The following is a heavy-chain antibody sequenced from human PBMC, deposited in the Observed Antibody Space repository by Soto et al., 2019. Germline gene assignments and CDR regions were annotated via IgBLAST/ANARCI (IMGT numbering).Heavy chain of an antibody. CDR1: GGSISSNNW. V-gene: IGHV4-4*02. CDR2: IYHSGST. J-gene: IGHJ6*02. D-gene: IGHD3-3*01. Sequence: SETLSLTCAVSGGSISSNNWWSWVRQPPGKGLEWIGEIYHSGSTNYNPSLKSRVIISVDKSKNQFSLMLSSVTAADSAVYYCARAKYYDFWSGSPHLYGVDVWGQGTTVTVSS. CDR3: ARAKYYDFWSGSPHLYGVDV.